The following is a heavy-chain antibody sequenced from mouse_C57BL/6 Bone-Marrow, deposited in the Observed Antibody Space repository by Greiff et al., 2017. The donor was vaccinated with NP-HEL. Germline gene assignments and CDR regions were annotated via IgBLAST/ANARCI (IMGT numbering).Heavy chain of an antibody. Sequence: VKLLESGPGLVQPSQSLSITCTVSGFSLTSYGVHWVRQSPGKGLEWLGVIWSGGSTDYNAAFISRLSISKDNSKSQVFFKMNSLQADDTARYFCARVVYDYPAWFAYWGQGTLVTVSA. V-gene: IGHV2-2*01. J-gene: IGHJ3*01. CDR2: IWSGGST. D-gene: IGHD2-4*01. CDR1: GFSLTSYG. CDR3: ARVVYDYPAWFAY.